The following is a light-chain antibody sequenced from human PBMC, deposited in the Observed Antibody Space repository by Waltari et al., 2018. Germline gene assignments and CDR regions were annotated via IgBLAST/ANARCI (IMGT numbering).Light chain of an antibody. V-gene: IGLV2-23*01. Sequence: QSALPQPASVSRSPGQSITISRPGTSSDVGRYNLVPWYQQHPGHTPKLMIYEGSKRPSGVSDRFSGSKSGNTASLTISGLQAEDEADYYCWSYAGSSTWVFGGGTKLTVL. CDR1: SSDVGRYNL. CDR2: EGS. J-gene: IGLJ3*02. CDR3: WSYAGSSTWV.